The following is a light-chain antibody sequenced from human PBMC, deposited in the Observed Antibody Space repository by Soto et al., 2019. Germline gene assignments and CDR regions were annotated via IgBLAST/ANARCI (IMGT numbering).Light chain of an antibody. V-gene: IGKV3-20*01. CDR2: CAS. J-gene: IGKJ3*01. CDR3: HQYGSSLT. CDR1: QSVHNNY. Sequence: EIVLTQSPGTLSLSPGEIATLSCSASQSVHNNYLAWSHQKPGQAPRILIYCASSRATRIPARCTGSGSETDFTLTISRMEPEDYAVYYCHQYGSSLTFGPRTKVV.